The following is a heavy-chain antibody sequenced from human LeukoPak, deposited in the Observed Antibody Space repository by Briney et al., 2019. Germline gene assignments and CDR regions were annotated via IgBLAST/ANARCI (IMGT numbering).Heavy chain of an antibody. D-gene: IGHD6-19*01. CDR1: GFTFSSYN. Sequence: GGSLRLSCAASGFTFSSYNMNWVRQAPGKGLEWVSSISSGSSYIYYADSVKGRFTISRDNSKNTLYLQMNSLRAEDTAVYYCAKVREWLTDAFDIWGQGTMVTVSS. J-gene: IGHJ3*02. V-gene: IGHV3-21*04. CDR2: ISSGSSYI. CDR3: AKVREWLTDAFDI.